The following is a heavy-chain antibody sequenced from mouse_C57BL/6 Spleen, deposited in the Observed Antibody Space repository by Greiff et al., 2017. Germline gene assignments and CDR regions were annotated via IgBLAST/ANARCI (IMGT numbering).Heavy chain of an antibody. Sequence: VQLQQPGAELVRPGSSVKLSCKASGYTFTSYWMHWVKQRPIQGLEWIGNIDPSDSETHYNQKFKDKATLTVDKSASTAYMQLSSLTSEDSAVYYCARRNQEDYAMDYWGQGTSVTVSS. CDR1: GYTFTSYW. J-gene: IGHJ4*01. V-gene: IGHV1-52*01. CDR2: IDPSDSET. CDR3: ARRNQEDYAMDY.